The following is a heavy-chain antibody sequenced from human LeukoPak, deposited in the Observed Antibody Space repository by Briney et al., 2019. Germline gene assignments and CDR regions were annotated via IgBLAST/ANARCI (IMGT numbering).Heavy chain of an antibody. Sequence: ASVKVSCKASGYTFTSYGISWVRQAPGQGLEWMGWISAYNGNTNYAQKLQGRVTMTTDTSTSTAYMELRSLRSDDTAVYYCAREYCSSTSCFGAHWFDPWGQGTLVTVSS. CDR3: AREYCSSTSCFGAHWFDP. D-gene: IGHD2-2*01. J-gene: IGHJ5*02. CDR2: ISAYNGNT. CDR1: GYTFTSYG. V-gene: IGHV1-18*01.